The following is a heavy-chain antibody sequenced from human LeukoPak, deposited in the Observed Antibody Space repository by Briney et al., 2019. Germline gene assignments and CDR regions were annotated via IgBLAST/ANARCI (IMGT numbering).Heavy chain of an antibody. CDR1: GFTFSSYG. Sequence: GGSLRLSCEPSGFTFSSYGMHWVRQVPGKGLEWVAVIWYDGSNKYYADSVKGRFTISRDNSKNTLYLQMNSLRAEDTAVYYCAREWFGEFTINYGMDVWGQGTTVTVSS. V-gene: IGHV3-33*01. CDR2: IWYDGSNK. J-gene: IGHJ6*02. CDR3: AREWFGEFTINYGMDV. D-gene: IGHD3-10*01.